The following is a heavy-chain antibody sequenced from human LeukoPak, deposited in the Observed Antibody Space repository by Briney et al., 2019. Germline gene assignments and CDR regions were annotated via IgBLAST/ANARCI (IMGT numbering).Heavy chain of an antibody. Sequence: GGSLRLSCAASGFTFSSYAMHWVRQAPGKGLEWVAVISYDGSNKYYADSVKGRFTISRDNSKNTLYLQMNSLRAEDTSMYYCASEIIFGSFDYWGQGNLVTVSS. J-gene: IGHJ4*02. D-gene: IGHD3-3*01. CDR3: ASEIIFGSFDY. CDR2: ISYDGSNK. V-gene: IGHV3-30*04. CDR1: GFTFSSYA.